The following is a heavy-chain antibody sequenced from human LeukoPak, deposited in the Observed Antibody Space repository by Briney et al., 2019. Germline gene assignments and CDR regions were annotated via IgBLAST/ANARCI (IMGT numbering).Heavy chain of an antibody. Sequence: GGSLRLSCAASGFTLSSYAMHWVRQAPGKGLEWVAVISYDGSNKYYADSVKGRFTISRDNSKNTLYLQMNSLRAEDTAVYYCARGPLRAFAYYYGMDVWGKGTTVTVSS. D-gene: IGHD3-16*01. CDR3: ARGPLRAFAYYYGMDV. V-gene: IGHV3-30*04. CDR2: ISYDGSNK. CDR1: GFTLSSYA. J-gene: IGHJ6*04.